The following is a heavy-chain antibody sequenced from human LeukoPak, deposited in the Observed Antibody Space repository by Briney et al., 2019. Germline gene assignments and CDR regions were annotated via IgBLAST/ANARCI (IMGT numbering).Heavy chain of an antibody. D-gene: IGHD3-22*01. CDR2: MNPNSGNT. V-gene: IGHV1-8*03. CDR3: ARDDSLVGITMIVVDDTPSDAFDI. J-gene: IGHJ3*02. Sequence: ASVKVSCKASGYTFTSYDINWVRQATGQGLEWMGWMNPNSGNTGYAQKFQGRVTITRNTSISTAYMELSSLRSEDTAVYYCARDDSLVGITMIVVDDTPSDAFDIWGQGTMVTVSS. CDR1: GYTFTSYD.